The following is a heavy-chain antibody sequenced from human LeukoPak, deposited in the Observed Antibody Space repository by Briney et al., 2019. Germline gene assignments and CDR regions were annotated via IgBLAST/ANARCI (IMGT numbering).Heavy chain of an antibody. CDR2: ISWNSGSI. CDR3: AKDSCSGGSCYSFDY. V-gene: IGHV3-9*01. D-gene: IGHD2-15*01. CDR1: GFTFDDYA. J-gene: IGHJ4*02. Sequence: GRSLRLSCAASGFTFDDYAMHWVRHAPGKGLEWVSGISWNSGSIGYADSVKGRFTISRDNAKNSLYLQMNSLRAEDTALYYCAKDSCSGGSCYSFDYWGRGTLVTVSS.